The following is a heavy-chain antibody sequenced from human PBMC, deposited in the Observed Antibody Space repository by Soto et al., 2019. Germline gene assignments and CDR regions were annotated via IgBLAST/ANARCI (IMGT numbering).Heavy chain of an antibody. D-gene: IGHD1-1*01. V-gene: IGHV4-59*01. J-gene: IGHJ4*02. CDR3: AVLRVPQYYFDY. CDR1: GGSISSYY. Sequence: SETLSLTCTVSGGSISSYYWSWIRQPPGKGREWIGYIYYSGSTNYDPSLKSRVTTSVDTSKNQFSLKLSSVPAADTAVCYCAVLRVPQYYFDYWGQGTLVTVSS. CDR2: IYYSGST.